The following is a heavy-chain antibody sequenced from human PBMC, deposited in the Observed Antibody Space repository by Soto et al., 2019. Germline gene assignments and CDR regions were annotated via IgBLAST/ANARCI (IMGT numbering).Heavy chain of an antibody. CDR3: ARGAGRWGWFDP. CDR1: GGSISSYY. CDR2: IYYSGST. D-gene: IGHD3-16*01. Sequence: SETLSLTCTVSGGSISSYYWSWIRQPPGKGLEWIGYIYYSGSTNYNPALKSRVTISVDTSKNQFSLKLSSVTAADPAVYYCARGAGRWGWFDPWGQGTLVTVSS. J-gene: IGHJ5*02. V-gene: IGHV4-59*01.